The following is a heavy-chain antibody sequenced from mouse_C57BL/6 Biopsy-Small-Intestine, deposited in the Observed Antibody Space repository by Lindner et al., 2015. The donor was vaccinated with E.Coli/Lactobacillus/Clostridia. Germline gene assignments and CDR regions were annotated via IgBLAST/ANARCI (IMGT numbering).Heavy chain of an antibody. J-gene: IGHJ2*01. V-gene: IGHV1-4*01. D-gene: IGHD1-1*01. CDR1: GYTFTSYT. Sequence: VQLQESGAELARPGASVKMSCKASGYTFTSYTMHWVKQRPGQGLEWIGYINPSSGYTNYNQKFKDKATLTTDKSSSTAYMQLSSLASEDSAVYYCARRGIITTVVAPDYWGQGTTLTVSS. CDR3: ARRGIITTVVAPDY. CDR2: INPSSGYT.